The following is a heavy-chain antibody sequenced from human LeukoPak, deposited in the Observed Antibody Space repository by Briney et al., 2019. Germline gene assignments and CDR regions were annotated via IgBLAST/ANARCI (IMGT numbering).Heavy chain of an antibody. Sequence: ASVKVSCKASGYTFTGYCMHWVRQAPGQGLEWMGWINPNSGGTNYAQKFQGRVTMTRDTSISTAYMELSRLRSDDTAAYYCAREALPGPDAFDIWGQGTMVTVSS. D-gene: IGHD7-27*01. J-gene: IGHJ3*02. CDR2: INPNSGGT. CDR3: AREALPGPDAFDI. CDR1: GYTFTGYC. V-gene: IGHV1-2*02.